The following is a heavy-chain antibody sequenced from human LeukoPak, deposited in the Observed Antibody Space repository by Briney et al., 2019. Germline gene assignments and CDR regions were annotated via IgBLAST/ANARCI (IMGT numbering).Heavy chain of an antibody. V-gene: IGHV3-53*01. D-gene: IGHD6-13*01. CDR2: IYSDGTT. Sequence: GGSLRLSCTVSGFTVSTNYMSWVRQAPGKGLEWVSVIYSDGTTYNADSVKGRFTISRDNSKNTLYLQINSLRAEDTAVYYCARGIAAAGTALYNWGQGTLLTVSS. J-gene: IGHJ4*02. CDR1: GFTVSTNY. CDR3: ARGIAAAGTALYN.